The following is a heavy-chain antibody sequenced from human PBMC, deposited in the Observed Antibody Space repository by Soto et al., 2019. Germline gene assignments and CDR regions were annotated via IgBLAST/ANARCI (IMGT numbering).Heavy chain of an antibody. Sequence: TLSLTCTVSGGSISSGGYYWSWIRQHPGKGLEWIGYIYYSGSTYYNPSLKSRVTISVDTSKNQFSLKLSSVTAADTAVYYCARVEGYYDFSSGSAKGPFDPCGQRTLVTVSS. CDR3: ARVEGYYDFSSGSAKGPFDP. CDR1: GGSISSGGYY. D-gene: IGHD3-3*01. CDR2: IYYSGST. V-gene: IGHV4-31*03. J-gene: IGHJ5*02.